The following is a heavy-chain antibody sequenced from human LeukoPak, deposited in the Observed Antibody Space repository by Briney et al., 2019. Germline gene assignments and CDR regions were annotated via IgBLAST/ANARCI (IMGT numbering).Heavy chain of an antibody. D-gene: IGHD3-10*01. Sequence: PSQTLSLTCSVSGGSIGSRGYYWTWIRQHPGKGLEWIGYISHSGKTYYNPSLKTRVTISLDTSNNHFSLTLNSVTAADTAVYYCARSSYFGYYGSGSYYPYYFDYWGQGTLVTVSS. CDR1: GGSIGSRGYY. CDR2: ISHSGKT. J-gene: IGHJ4*02. CDR3: ARSSYFGYYGSGSYYPYYFDY. V-gene: IGHV4-31*03.